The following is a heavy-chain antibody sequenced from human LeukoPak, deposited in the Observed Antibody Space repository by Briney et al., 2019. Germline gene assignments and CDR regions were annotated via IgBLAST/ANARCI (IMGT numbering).Heavy chain of an antibody. J-gene: IGHJ6*02. CDR1: GGSFSDYY. V-gene: IGHV4-34*01. CDR3: ARDGYSTPDV. Sequence: KSSETLSLTCAVYGGSFSDYYWSWIRQPPGKGLEWIGEINHGGSTNYNPSLKSGVTLSVDTSRNQFSLKLTSVTDANTAVYYCARDGYSTPDVWGQGTTVTVSS. CDR2: INHGGST. D-gene: IGHD6-13*01.